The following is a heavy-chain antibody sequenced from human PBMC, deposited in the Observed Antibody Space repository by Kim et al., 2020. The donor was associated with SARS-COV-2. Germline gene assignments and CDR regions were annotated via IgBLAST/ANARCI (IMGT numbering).Heavy chain of an antibody. D-gene: IGHD2-2*01. J-gene: IGHJ4*02. CDR2: ISTTSTYT. Sequence: GGSLRLSCAASGFTFSDYYMSWVRQAPGKGLEWVSYISTTSTYTNYADSVRGRLTVSRDNAKNSLYLHMNSLRAEDTAVYYCARVPDCTTTSCHRFGDYWGQGTLVTVSS. CDR1: GFTFSDYY. V-gene: IGHV3-11*06. CDR3: ARVPDCTTTSCHRFGDY.